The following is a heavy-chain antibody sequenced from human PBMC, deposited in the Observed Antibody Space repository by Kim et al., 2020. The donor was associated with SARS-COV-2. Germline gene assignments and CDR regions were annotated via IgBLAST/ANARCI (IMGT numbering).Heavy chain of an antibody. J-gene: IGHJ4*02. V-gene: IGHV3-30*02. Sequence: AASVKGRITISRDNSKNTLYLPMNSLGAEGTAVYYCAKASAAAGYYFDYWGQGTLVTVSS. CDR3: AKASAAAGYYFDY. D-gene: IGHD6-13*01.